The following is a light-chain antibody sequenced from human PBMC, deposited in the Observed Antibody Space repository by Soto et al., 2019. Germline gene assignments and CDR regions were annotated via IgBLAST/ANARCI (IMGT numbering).Light chain of an antibody. CDR2: HDS. CDR3: QVWDSCCDLV. V-gene: IGLV3-21*03. CDR1: NIESKS. J-gene: IGLJ2*01. Sequence: SYELAQAPSVSVAPGKTARITWGGENIESKSVHWYQQKPGQAPVLVISHDSDRPSGVPERFSGSNSENTATLTISRAEAGDEADYYCQVWDSCCDLVFGGGTKLTVL.